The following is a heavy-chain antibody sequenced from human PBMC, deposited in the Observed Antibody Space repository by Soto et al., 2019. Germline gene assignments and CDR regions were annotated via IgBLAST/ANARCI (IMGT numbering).Heavy chain of an antibody. D-gene: IGHD3-22*01. CDR1: GFTFTNAW. CDR3: ATVGHYYLLFDP. CDR2: IKNKADGGTT. Sequence: PGGSLRLSCAASGFTFTNAWMNWFRQGPGKGLEWVGHIKNKADGGTTDYAAPVKDRFAISRDDSKNMLYLQMNSLTTEDTAVYYCATVGHYYLLFDPWGQGTLVTVSS. V-gene: IGHV3-15*07. J-gene: IGHJ5*02.